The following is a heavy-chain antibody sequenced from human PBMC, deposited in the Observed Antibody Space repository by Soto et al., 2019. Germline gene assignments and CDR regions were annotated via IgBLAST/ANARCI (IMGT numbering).Heavy chain of an antibody. CDR2: IDVTDRST. J-gene: IGHJ4*02. D-gene: IGHD1-26*01. CDR1: GFTFSSHW. V-gene: IGHV3-74*01. CDR3: TRGKYSGSYYFDY. Sequence: GGSLRLCCAASGFTFSSHWMHWVRQAPGKGLEWVSRIDVTDRSTSYADSVKGRFTVSRDNANNTLYLQMNSLRAEDTAVYYCTRGKYSGSYYFDYWGQGTLVTVSS.